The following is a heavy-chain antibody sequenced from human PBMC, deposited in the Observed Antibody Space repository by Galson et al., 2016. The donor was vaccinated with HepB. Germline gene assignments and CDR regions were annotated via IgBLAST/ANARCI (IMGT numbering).Heavy chain of an antibody. V-gene: IGHV3-7*03. Sequence: SLRLSCAASGFTFSRFWMNWVRQAPGKGLEWVASIKEDGSKTSYVDSVKGRFTISRDNVENSLYLQMNSLRAEDTAVYYCARYGDEAGWNFQHWAQGTLVTVSA. J-gene: IGHJ1*01. CDR3: ARYGDEAGWNFQH. CDR1: GFTFSRFW. CDR2: IKEDGSKT. D-gene: IGHD6-19*01.